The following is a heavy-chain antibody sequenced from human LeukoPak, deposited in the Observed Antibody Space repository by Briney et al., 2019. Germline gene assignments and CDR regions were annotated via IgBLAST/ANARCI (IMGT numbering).Heavy chain of an antibody. D-gene: IGHD1-26*01. CDR2: FSYSGST. Sequence: PSETLSLTCSVSGVSISDYHWIWIRQPPAKGLEWMGYFSYSGSTRYNPSLKSRVTMSVDTSKNQFSLRLISVAAADTAVYYCARMYSGTSYYFDFWGREPWSPSPQ. V-gene: IGHV4-59*01. CDR1: GVSISDYH. CDR3: ARMYSGTSYYFDF. J-gene: IGHJ4*02.